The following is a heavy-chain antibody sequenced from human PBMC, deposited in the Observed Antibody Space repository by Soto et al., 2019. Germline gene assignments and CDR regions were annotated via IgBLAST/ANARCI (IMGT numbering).Heavy chain of an antibody. CDR1: GYSFSEFR. Sequence: QVQLLQSGAEVKKPGASVKVSGKTSGYSFSEFRMHWVRQAPGQGLEWMGWVNPINGNTNYAQDFQGRVTMTRDASTKTVYMELSSLTSDDTSTVYCARENWHFDYWGQGTLITVSS. V-gene: IGHV1-2*02. CDR3: ARENWHFDY. CDR2: VNPINGNT. J-gene: IGHJ4*02.